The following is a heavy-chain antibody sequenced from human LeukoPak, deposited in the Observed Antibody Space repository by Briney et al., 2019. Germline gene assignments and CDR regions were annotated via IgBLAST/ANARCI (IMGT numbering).Heavy chain of an antibody. CDR2: IIPIFGTA. J-gene: IGHJ6*03. D-gene: IGHD3-10*01. CDR3: ARGAMVRGVKTKNYYYYYYMDV. Sequence: SVKVPCKASGGTFSSYAISWVRQAPGQGLEWMGGIIPIFGTANYAQKFQGRVTITADESTSTAYMELSSLRSEDTAVYYCARGAMVRGVKTKNYYYYYYMDVWGKGTTVTISS. V-gene: IGHV1-69*13. CDR1: GGTFSSYA.